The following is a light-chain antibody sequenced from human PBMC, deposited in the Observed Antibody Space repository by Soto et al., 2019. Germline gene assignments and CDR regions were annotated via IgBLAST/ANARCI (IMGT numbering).Light chain of an antibody. V-gene: IGKV3-15*01. J-gene: IGKJ1*01. CDR3: QQYNNWHPEITWT. CDR1: QSVSSN. CDR2: GAS. Sequence: EIVMTQSPATLSVSPGERATLSCRASQSVSSNLAWYQQKPGQAPRLLIYGASTRATGIPARFSGSGSGTEFTLTISSLQSEEFAVYYCQQYNNWHPEITWTFGQGTKVEIK.